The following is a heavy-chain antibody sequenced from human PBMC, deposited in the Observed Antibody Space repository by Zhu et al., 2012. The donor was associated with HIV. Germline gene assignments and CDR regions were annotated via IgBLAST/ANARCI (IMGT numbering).Heavy chain of an antibody. CDR3: ARDSRIHYYDSSGYYDY. CDR2: IYYSGST. V-gene: IGHV4-59*11. J-gene: IGHJ4*02. Sequence: QVQLQESGPGLVKPSETLSLTCTVSGGSISSHYWSWIRQPPGKGLEWIGYIYYSGSTNYNPSLKSRVTISVDTSKNQFSLKLSSVTAADTAVYYCARDSRIHYYDSSGYYDYWGQGTLVTVSS. D-gene: IGHD3-22*01. CDR1: GGSISSHY.